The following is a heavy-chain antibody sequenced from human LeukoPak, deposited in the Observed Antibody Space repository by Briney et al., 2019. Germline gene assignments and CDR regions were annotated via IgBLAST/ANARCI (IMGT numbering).Heavy chain of an antibody. CDR1: GGTFSSYA. D-gene: IGHD5-18*01. CDR3: ARVDTAMVLDGYWFDP. J-gene: IGHJ5*02. Sequence: SVKVSCKASGGTFSSYAISWVRQAPGQGLEWMGGIIPIFGTANYAQKFQGRVTITADESTSTAYMELSSLRSEDTAVYYCARVDTAMVLDGYWFDPWGQETLVTVSS. V-gene: IGHV1-69*13. CDR2: IIPIFGTA.